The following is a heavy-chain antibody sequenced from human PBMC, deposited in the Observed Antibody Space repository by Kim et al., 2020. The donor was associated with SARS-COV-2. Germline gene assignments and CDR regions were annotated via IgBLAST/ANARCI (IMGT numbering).Heavy chain of an antibody. V-gene: IGHV3-48*02. D-gene: IGHD2-21*02. J-gene: IGHJ4*02. CDR3: ARVGAATAGGIDH. Sequence: SANSVKGRFSVSRDNDNNALFLQMDSLRDEDTALYYCARVGAATAGGIDHWGQGTLVTVSS.